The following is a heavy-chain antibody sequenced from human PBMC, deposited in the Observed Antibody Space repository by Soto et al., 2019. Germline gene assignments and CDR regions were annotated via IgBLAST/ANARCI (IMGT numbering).Heavy chain of an antibody. V-gene: IGHV4-59*01. CDR1: GGSISSYY. Sequence: KTSETLSLTCTVSGGSISSYYWSWIRQPPGKGLEWIGYIYYSGSTNYNPSLKSRVTISVDTSKNQFSLKLSSVTAADTAVYYCARATMVRGVTFDYWGQGTLVTV. J-gene: IGHJ4*02. CDR2: IYYSGST. D-gene: IGHD3-10*01. CDR3: ARATMVRGVTFDY.